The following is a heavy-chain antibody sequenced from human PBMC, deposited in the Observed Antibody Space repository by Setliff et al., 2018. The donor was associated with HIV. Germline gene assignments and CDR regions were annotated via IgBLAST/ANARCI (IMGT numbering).Heavy chain of an antibody. V-gene: IGHV5-51*01. CDR3: ARLDSSGYYRSFDV. J-gene: IGHJ3*01. Sequence: RGESLKISCKASGYTFTNYWTARVRQMPGKGLEWMGIIHPRDFDIKYSQSFQGQVTISADKSLSTAYLQWNSLKASDTALYYCARLDSSGYYRSFDVWGQGTMVTVSS. D-gene: IGHD3-22*01. CDR2: IHPRDFDI. CDR1: GYTFTNYW.